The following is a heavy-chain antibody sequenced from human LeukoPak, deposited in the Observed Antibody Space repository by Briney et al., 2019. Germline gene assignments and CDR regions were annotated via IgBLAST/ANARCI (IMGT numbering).Heavy chain of an antibody. CDR3: AKEKKYYYDGSGYPGYDY. CDR2: ISWNSGSI. CDR1: GFTFDDYA. D-gene: IGHD3-22*01. J-gene: IGHJ4*02. Sequence: GRSLRLSCAASGFTFDDYAMHWVRQAPGKGLEWVSGISWNSGSIGYADSVKGRFTISRDNSKNTLYLRMNSLRAEDTAVYYCAKEKKYYYDGSGYPGYDYWGQGTLVTVSS. V-gene: IGHV3-9*01.